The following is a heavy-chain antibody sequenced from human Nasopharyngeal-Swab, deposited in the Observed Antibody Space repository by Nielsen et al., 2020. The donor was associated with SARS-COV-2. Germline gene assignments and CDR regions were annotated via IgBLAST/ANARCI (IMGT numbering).Heavy chain of an antibody. CDR1: GFTFSSYW. J-gene: IGHJ4*02. D-gene: IGHD5-12*01. Sequence: GESLKISCAASGFTFSSYWMSWVRQAPGKGLEWVANIKQDGSETYYVDSVKGRFTISRDNAKNSLYLQMNSLRAEDTAVYYCARSDYSGYDLYFDYWGQGTLVTVSS. CDR3: ARSDYSGYDLYFDY. CDR2: IKQDGSET. V-gene: IGHV3-7*01.